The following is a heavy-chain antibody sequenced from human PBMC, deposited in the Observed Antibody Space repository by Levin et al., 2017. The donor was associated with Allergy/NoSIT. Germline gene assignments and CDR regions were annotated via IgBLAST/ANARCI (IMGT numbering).Heavy chain of an antibody. CDR2: IYYSGST. J-gene: IGHJ3*02. Sequence: SQTLSLTCAVSGYSISSSNWWGWIRQPPGKGLEWIGYIYYSGSTYYNPSLKSRVTMSVDTSKNQFSLKLSSVTAVDTAVYYCARVLGYCSGGSCYPDAFDIWGQGTMVTVSS. CDR3: ARVLGYCSGGSCYPDAFDI. D-gene: IGHD2-15*01. CDR1: GYSISSSNW. V-gene: IGHV4-28*01.